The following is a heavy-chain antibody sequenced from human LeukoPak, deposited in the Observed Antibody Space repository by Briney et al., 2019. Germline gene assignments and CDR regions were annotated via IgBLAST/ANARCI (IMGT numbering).Heavy chain of an antibody. J-gene: IGHJ6*02. Sequence: ASVKVSCKASGGTFSSYAISWVRQAPGQGLEWMGGIIPIFGTANYAQKFQGRVTITADESTSTAYMELSSLRSEDTAVYYCARVSKKLLGSGPYGRDVWAQGPTVTVSS. CDR2: IIPIFGTA. D-gene: IGHD2/OR15-2a*01. V-gene: IGHV1-69*13. CDR1: GGTFSSYA. CDR3: ARVSKKLLGSGPYGRDV.